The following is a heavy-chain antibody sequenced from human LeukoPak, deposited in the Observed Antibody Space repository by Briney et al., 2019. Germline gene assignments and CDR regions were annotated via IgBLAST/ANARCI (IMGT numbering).Heavy chain of an antibody. Sequence: SQTLSLTCAISGDSVSSNSAAWNWIRQFPSRGLEWLGRTYYRSKWYNDYAVSVKSRITINPDTSKNQFSLQLNSVTPEDTAVYYCARGAYYYDSSGYRSRGAFDIWGQGTMVTVSS. D-gene: IGHD3-22*01. J-gene: IGHJ3*02. V-gene: IGHV6-1*01. CDR3: ARGAYYYDSSGYRSRGAFDI. CDR2: TYYRSKWYN. CDR1: GDSVSSNSAA.